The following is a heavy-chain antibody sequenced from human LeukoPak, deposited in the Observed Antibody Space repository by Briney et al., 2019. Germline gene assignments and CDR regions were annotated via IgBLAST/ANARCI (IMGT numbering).Heavy chain of an antibody. Sequence: PSETLSLTCSVSGGSISSYYWSWIRQPPGKGLEWIGHIYYGGSTNYNPSLKSRVTISIDTSKNQFSLWLSSVTAADTAVYYCARGAAGYSYGWGQGTLVTVSS. CDR3: ARGAAGYSYG. V-gene: IGHV4-59*01. CDR2: IYYGGST. D-gene: IGHD5-18*01. J-gene: IGHJ4*02. CDR1: GGSISSYY.